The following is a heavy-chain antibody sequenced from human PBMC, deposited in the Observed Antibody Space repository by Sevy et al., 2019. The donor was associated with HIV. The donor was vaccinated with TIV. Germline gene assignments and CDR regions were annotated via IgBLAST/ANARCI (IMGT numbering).Heavy chain of an antibody. Sequence: GGSLRLSCAGIGFSLSAHGVNWVRQAPGKGLEWVAFISGGSSYIYYADSVRGRFIVSRDNAKNSVDLQMSSLRAEDTAVYYCAREDIMLFEVIRGERRSAMDVWGQGTTVTVSS. J-gene: IGHJ6*02. CDR3: AREDIMLFEVIRGERRSAMDV. D-gene: IGHD3-3*01. CDR1: GFSLSAHG. CDR2: ISGGSSYI. V-gene: IGHV3-21*01.